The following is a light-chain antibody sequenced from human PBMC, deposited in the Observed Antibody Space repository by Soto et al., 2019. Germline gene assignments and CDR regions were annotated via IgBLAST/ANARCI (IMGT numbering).Light chain of an antibody. CDR3: QQYDSLPFT. CDR1: QDIRNY. V-gene: IGKV1-33*01. Sequence: DIQMTQSPSSLSASVGDRVTITCQASQDIRNYLNWYQQKPGKAPKLLIYDASNLETGVPSRFSGSGSGTDFTFTISSLQPEDIATYYCQQYDSLPFTFGGGAEVEIK. J-gene: IGKJ4*01. CDR2: DAS.